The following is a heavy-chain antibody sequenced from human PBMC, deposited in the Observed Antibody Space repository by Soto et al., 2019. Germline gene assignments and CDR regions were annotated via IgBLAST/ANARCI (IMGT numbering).Heavy chain of an antibody. CDR3: ARAYEGDYFDY. CDR1: GFTFRSYA. D-gene: IGHD3-16*01. V-gene: IGHV3-23*01. Sequence: QSGGSLRLSCAASGFTFRSYAMSWVRQAPGKGLEWVSGISSSGVGTNYADSAKGRFAISRDNSKNTLYLQMNSLRAEDTVVYYCARAYEGDYFDYWGQGTLVTVSS. J-gene: IGHJ4*02. CDR2: ISSSGVGT.